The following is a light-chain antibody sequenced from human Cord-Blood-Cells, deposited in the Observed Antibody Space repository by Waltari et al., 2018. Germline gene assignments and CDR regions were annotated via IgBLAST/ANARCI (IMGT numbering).Light chain of an antibody. CDR2: DVS. J-gene: IGLJ3*02. Sequence: QSALTHPASVSRSPGQSLTISCTGTSSDVGGYNYVPWYQQHPGKAPKLMIYDVSNRPSGVSNRFSGSKSGNTASLTISGLQAEDEADYYCSSYTSSSTVFGGGTKLTVL. V-gene: IGLV2-14*01. CDR1: SSDVGGYNY. CDR3: SSYTSSSTV.